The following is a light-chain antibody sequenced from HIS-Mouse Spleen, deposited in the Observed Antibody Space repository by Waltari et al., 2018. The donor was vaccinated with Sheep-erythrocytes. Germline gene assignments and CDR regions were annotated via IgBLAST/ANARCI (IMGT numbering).Light chain of an antibody. J-gene: IGKJ2*01. CDR2: AAS. CDR3: LQDYNYPYT. CDR1: QGIRND. V-gene: IGKV1-6*01. Sequence: AIQMPQSPSSLSASVGDRVTITCRASQGIRNDLGWYQQKPGKAPKLLIYAASSLQSGVPSRCSGSGSGTDFTLTISSLQPEDFATYYCLQDYNYPYTFGQGTKLEIK.